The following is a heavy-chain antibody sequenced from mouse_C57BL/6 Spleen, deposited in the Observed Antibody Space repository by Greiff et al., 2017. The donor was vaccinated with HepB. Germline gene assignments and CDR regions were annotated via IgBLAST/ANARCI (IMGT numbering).Heavy chain of an antibody. Sequence: QVQLQQPGAELVKPGASVKLSCKASGYTFTSYWMQWVKQRPGQGLERIGEIDPSDSYTNYNQKFKGKATLTVDTSSSTAYMQLSSLTSEDSAVYYCAIGENYYGSGAYWGQGTLVTVSA. J-gene: IGHJ3*01. CDR3: AIGENYYGSGAY. CDR1: GYTFTSYW. D-gene: IGHD1-1*01. V-gene: IGHV1-50*01. CDR2: IDPSDSYT.